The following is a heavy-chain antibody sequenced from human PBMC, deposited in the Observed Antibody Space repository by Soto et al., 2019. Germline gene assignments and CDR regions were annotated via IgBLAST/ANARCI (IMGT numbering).Heavy chain of an antibody. CDR2: ISYDGSNR. CDR3: ERVTQAVAADS. J-gene: IGHJ5*01. CDR1: GLTLSNYA. D-gene: IGHD6-19*01. Sequence: QVQLVESGGGVVQPGRSLRLSCAASGLTLSNYAMHWVRQAPGKGLEWVAVISYDGSNRYYADSVKGRFTISRDNSKNTVYRQMNSLRAEDTAVYYWERVTQAVAADSWGQGTLVTVSS. V-gene: IGHV3-30-3*01.